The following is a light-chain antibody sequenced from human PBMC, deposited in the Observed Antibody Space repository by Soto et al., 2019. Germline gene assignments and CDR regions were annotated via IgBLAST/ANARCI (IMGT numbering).Light chain of an antibody. V-gene: IGKV3-11*01. CDR1: QSITTY. Sequence: ETVLTQSPATLSLSPGDRATLSCRASQSITTYLAWYQQKTGQAPKLLFYDASNRATGIPARFRASGSGTDFTLTISSLEPEDSAFYYCQQRSSWWTFGQGPKVEIK. CDR3: QQRSSWWT. J-gene: IGKJ1*01. CDR2: DAS.